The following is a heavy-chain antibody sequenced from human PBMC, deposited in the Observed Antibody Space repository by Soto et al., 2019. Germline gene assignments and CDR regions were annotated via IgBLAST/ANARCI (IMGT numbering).Heavy chain of an antibody. CDR1: GFTFRDYY. CDR2: ITSTSSAI. D-gene: IGHD1-1*01. V-gene: IGHV3-11*06. Sequence: GGSLRLSCAVSGFTFRDYYMSWIRQDPGKGLEWISYITSTSSAINYADSVRGRFTISRDNAMRSLFLHMNSLRDEDTAVYYCARDGKGAAYTHGPYYFDYWGQGALVTVSS. CDR3: ARDGKGAAYTHGPYYFDY. J-gene: IGHJ4*02.